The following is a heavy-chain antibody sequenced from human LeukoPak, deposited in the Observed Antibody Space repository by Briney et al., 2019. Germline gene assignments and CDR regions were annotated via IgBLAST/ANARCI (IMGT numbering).Heavy chain of an antibody. V-gene: IGHV1-18*04. J-gene: IGHJ6*04. D-gene: IGHD2-21*01. CDR2: ISAYNGST. Sequence: ASVKVSCKASGYTFTSYGISWVRQAPGQGLEWMGWISAYNGSTNYAQKLQGRVTMTTDTSTSTAYMELRSLRSDDTAVYYCARDNPPRYWFGMDVWGKGTTVTVSS. CDR3: ARDNPPRYWFGMDV. CDR1: GYTFTSYG.